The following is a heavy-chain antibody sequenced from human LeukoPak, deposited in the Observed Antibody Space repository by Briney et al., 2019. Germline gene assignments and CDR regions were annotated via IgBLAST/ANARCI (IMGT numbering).Heavy chain of an antibody. Sequence: PGGSLRLSCAASGFTFSDYYMSWIRQAPGKGLVWVSRINSDGSTPSYADSVKGRFTISRDNAKNTLHLQMNSLRAEDTAVYYCARAISSQFMGAYDYWGQGTLVTVSS. CDR3: ARAISSQFMGAYDY. V-gene: IGHV3-74*01. D-gene: IGHD1-26*01. CDR2: INSDGSTP. J-gene: IGHJ4*02. CDR1: GFTFSDYY.